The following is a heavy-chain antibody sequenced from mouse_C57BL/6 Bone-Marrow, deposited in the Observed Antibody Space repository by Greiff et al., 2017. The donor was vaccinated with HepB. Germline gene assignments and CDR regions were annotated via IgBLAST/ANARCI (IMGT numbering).Heavy chain of an antibody. CDR2: IRSKSNNYAT. Sequence: EVNVVESGGGLVQPKGSLKLSCAASGFSFNTYAMNWVRQAPGKGLEWVARIRSKSNNYATYYADSVKDRFTISRDDSESMLYLQMNNLKTEDTAMYYCVRSGGTFEFAYWGQGTLVTVSA. V-gene: IGHV10-1*01. CDR1: GFSFNTYA. CDR3: VRSGGTFEFAY. D-gene: IGHD1-3*01. J-gene: IGHJ3*01.